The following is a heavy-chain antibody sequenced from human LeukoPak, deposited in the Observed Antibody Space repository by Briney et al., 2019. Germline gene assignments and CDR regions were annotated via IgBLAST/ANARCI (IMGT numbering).Heavy chain of an antibody. D-gene: IGHD1-26*01. V-gene: IGHV1-3*01. Sequence: GASVKVSCKASGYTFTSYAMHWVRQAPGQRLEWMGWINAGNGNTKYSQKFQGRVTMTTDTSTSTAYLELRSLRSDDTAVYYCGRDQRWEFPHWLDPWGQGTLVTVSS. CDR2: INAGNGNT. CDR1: GYTFTSYA. J-gene: IGHJ5*01. CDR3: GRDQRWEFPHWLDP.